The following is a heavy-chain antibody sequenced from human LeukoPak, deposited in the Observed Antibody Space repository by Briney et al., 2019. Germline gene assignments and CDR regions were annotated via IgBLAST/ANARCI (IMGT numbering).Heavy chain of an antibody. J-gene: IGHJ4*02. Sequence: PGGSLRHSCAASGVSVSSYYMSWVRQPPGKGLEWVSVMYTGGGRYYGDSVKGRFTISRDNSKNTVFLQMNSLRVEDTALYYCTRGQSYCGADCYSDWGQGTLVTVSS. D-gene: IGHD2-21*02. V-gene: IGHV3-66*01. CDR3: TRGQSYCGADCYSD. CDR2: MYTGGGR. CDR1: GVSVSSYY.